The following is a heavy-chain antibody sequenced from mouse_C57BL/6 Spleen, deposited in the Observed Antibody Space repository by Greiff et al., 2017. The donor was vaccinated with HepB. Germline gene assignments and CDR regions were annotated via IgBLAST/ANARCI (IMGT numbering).Heavy chain of an antibody. CDR3: AREGDYGSSPLAY. CDR2: ISYDGSN. V-gene: IGHV3-6*01. J-gene: IGHJ3*01. CDR1: GYSITSGYY. D-gene: IGHD1-1*01. Sequence: DVKLQESGPGLVKPSQSLSLTCSVTGYSITSGYYWNWIRQFPGNKLEWMGYISYDGSNNYNPSLKNRISITRDTSKNQFFLKLNSVTTEDTATYYCAREGDYGSSPLAYWGQGTLVTVSA.